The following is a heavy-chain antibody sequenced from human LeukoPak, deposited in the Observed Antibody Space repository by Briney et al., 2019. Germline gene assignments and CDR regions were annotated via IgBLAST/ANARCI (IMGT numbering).Heavy chain of an antibody. CDR1: GFTFSSYW. CDR3: ARGRPHGNDY. Sequence: GGSLRLSCAASGFTFSSYWMNWVRQAPGKGLVWVSRIASDGSSSTYADSVKGRFSISRDNAKNTLYLQMNSLRVEDTAVYYCARGRPHGNDYWGQGTLVTVSS. D-gene: IGHD4-23*01. V-gene: IGHV3-74*01. CDR2: IASDGSSS. J-gene: IGHJ4*02.